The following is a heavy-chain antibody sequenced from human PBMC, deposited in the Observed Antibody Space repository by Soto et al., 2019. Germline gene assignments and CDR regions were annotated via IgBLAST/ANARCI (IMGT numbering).Heavy chain of an antibody. J-gene: IGHJ4*02. D-gene: IGHD3-10*01. CDR3: ATVHLRGLWAWFTYLGC. CDR2: ISAYNGNT. Sequence: ASVKVSCKASGYTFTSYGISWVRQAPGQGLEWMGWISAYNGNTNYAQKLQGRLTMTTDTSTSTAYMELRSLRSDDTAVYYCATVHLRGLWAWFTYLGCCDQRTRVTVSS. V-gene: IGHV1-18*04. CDR1: GYTFTSYG.